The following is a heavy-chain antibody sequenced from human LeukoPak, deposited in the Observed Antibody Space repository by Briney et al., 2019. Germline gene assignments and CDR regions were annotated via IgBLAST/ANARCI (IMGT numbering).Heavy chain of an antibody. CDR1: GFTFDDYA. Sequence: PGGSLRPSCAASGFTFDDYAMHWVRQAPGKGLEWVSGISWNSGSIGYADSVKGRFTISRDNAKNSLYLQMNSLRAEDTALYYCAKDQSMVRGLGPDAFDIWGQGTMVAVSS. CDR2: ISWNSGSI. V-gene: IGHV3-9*01. J-gene: IGHJ3*02. CDR3: AKDQSMVRGLGPDAFDI. D-gene: IGHD3-10*01.